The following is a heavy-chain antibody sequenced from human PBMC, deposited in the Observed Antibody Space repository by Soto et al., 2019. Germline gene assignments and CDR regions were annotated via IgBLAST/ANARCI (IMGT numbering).Heavy chain of an antibody. Sequence: PGGSLRLSCAASGFTFSSYCMHWVRQAPGKGLEWVAVISYDGSKKYYADSVKGRFTISRDNAKNTLYLQMNSLRAEDTAVYYCAKAAPHIQLWDYYGMDVWGQGTAVTVSS. CDR2: ISYDGSKK. V-gene: IGHV3-30*18. CDR3: AKAAPHIQLWDYYGMDV. CDR1: GFTFSSYC. J-gene: IGHJ6*02. D-gene: IGHD5-18*01.